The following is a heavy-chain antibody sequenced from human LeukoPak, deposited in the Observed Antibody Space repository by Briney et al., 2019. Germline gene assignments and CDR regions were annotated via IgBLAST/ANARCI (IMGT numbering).Heavy chain of an antibody. J-gene: IGHJ6*03. D-gene: IGHD1-26*01. V-gene: IGHV4-34*01. CDR2: INHSGST. Sequence: SETLSLTCAVYGGSFSGYYWSWIRQPPGKGLEWIGEINHSGSTNYNPSLKSRVTISVDTSKNQFSLKLSSVTAADTAVYYCARDPYSGSYGPYYYYYMDVWGKGTTVTISS. CDR1: GGSFSGYY. CDR3: ARDPYSGSYGPYYYYYMDV.